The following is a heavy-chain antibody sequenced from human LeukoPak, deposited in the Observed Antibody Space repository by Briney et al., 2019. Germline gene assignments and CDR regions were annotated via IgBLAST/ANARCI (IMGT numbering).Heavy chain of an antibody. V-gene: IGHV3-21*01. CDR3: VRDLVRGVHPVFYFDL. D-gene: IGHD3-10*01. Sequence: PGGSLRLSCAASGFPFSDYSMNWVRQAPGKGLEWVSSISSSGDYIYSADSVKGRFTISRDNAKNSLYLQMTNLRAEDTAVYFCVRDLVRGVHPVFYFDLWGRGTLVTVSS. CDR2: ISSSGDYI. CDR1: GFPFSDYS. J-gene: IGHJ2*01.